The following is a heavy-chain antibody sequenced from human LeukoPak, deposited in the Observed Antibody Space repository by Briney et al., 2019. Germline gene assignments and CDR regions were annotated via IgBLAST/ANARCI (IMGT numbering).Heavy chain of an antibody. D-gene: IGHD5-18*01. V-gene: IGHV3-23*01. J-gene: IGHJ4*02. Sequence: GGSLRLSCAASGFTFSSYAMSWVRQAPGKGLEWVSAISGSGGSTYYADSVKGRFTISRDNSKNTLYLQMNSLRAEDTAVYYCARVVGYSYGSDYWGQGTLVTVSS. CDR2: ISGSGGST. CDR3: ARVVGYSYGSDY. CDR1: GFTFSSYA.